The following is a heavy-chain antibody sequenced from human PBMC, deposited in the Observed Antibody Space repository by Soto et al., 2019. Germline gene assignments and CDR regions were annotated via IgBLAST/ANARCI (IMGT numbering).Heavy chain of an antibody. V-gene: IGHV5-51*01. CDR1: GYSFTSYW. CDR2: IYPGDSDT. J-gene: IGHJ6*02. CDR3: ARHHGTPGSYFGLDV. Sequence: GESLKISWKGSGYSFTSYWINWVRQRPGKGLEWMGIIYPGDSDTRYSPSFQGQVTISADKSIDTAYLQWRSLKASDTAVYYCARHHGTPGSYFGLDVWGQGTTVTVSS.